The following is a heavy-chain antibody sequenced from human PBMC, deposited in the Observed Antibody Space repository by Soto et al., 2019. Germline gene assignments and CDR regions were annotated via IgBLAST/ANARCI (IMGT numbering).Heavy chain of an antibody. Sequence: GASVQGACKASGYTFTGDYMHWVRQAPGQGLEWMGWINPNSGGTNYAQKFQGWVTMTRDTSISTAYMELSRLRSDDTAVYYCARARSGRRRYYYYYYMDVWGKGTTVTVSS. CDR2: INPNSGGT. CDR1: GYTFTGDY. D-gene: IGHD2-15*01. J-gene: IGHJ6*03. V-gene: IGHV1-2*04. CDR3: ARARSGRRRYYYYYYMDV.